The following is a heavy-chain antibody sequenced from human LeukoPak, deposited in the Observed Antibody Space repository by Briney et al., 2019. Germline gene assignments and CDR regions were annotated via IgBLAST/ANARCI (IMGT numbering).Heavy chain of an antibody. CDR1: GGSISSYY. D-gene: IGHD2-2*01. V-gene: IGHV4-59*01. CDR3: ARDLVVVVPGHYYYGMDV. CDR2: IYYSGST. Sequence: KSSETLSLTCTVSGGSISSYYWSWIRQPPGKGLEWIGYIYYSGSTNYNPSLKSRVTISVDTSKNQFSLKLSPVTAADTAVYYCARDLVVVVPGHYYYGMDVWGKGTTVTVSS. J-gene: IGHJ6*04.